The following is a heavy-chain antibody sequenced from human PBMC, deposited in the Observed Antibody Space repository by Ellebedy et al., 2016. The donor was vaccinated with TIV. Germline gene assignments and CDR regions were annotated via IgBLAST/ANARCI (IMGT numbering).Heavy chain of an antibody. CDR3: AGGGGWLIQN. V-gene: IGHV3-48*04. Sequence: GESLKISXAASGFTFSTYSMNWVRQAPGKGLEWVAFIRSSTNSISYADSVKGRFTISRDNAKNSLHLQMNSLRPEDTAVYYCAGGGGWLIQNWGQGTLVTVSS. CDR1: GFTFSTYS. D-gene: IGHD6-19*01. CDR2: IRSSTNSI. J-gene: IGHJ1*01.